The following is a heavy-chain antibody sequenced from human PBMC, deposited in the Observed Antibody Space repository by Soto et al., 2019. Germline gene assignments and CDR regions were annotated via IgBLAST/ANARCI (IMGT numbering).Heavy chain of an antibody. CDR3: ARRAPSNWFDP. V-gene: IGHV4-39*01. CDR1: GGSISSGDYY. J-gene: IGHJ5*02. Sequence: TSETLSLTCTVSGGSISSGDYYWAWIRQPPGKGLEWIGTIYYSGGTYYNPSLKSRVTISADTSRNQFSLRLSSVTATDTAVYFCARRAPSNWFDPWGQGTLVTVSS. CDR2: IYYSGGT.